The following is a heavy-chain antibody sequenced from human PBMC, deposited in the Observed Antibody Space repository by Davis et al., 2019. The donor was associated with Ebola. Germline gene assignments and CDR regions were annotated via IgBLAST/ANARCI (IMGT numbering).Heavy chain of an antibody. CDR1: GYIFTLHY. CDR3: VREGPFREGPFDY. V-gene: IGHV1-2*02. Sequence: ASVKVSCKASGYIFTLHYIHWLRQAPGQGLEYMGWINLNTGGTNFAQKFNDRLSMTADTSVNTAYMELSGLRPDDTAIYYCVREGPFREGPFDYWGQGTLVIVSS. CDR2: INLNTGGT. J-gene: IGHJ4*02.